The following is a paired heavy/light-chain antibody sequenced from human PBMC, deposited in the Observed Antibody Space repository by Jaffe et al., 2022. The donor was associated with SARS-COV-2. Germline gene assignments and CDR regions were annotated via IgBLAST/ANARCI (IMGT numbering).Light chain of an antibody. CDR1: QSISSW. J-gene: IGKJ2*02. CDR2: KAS. Sequence: DIQMTQSPSTLSASVGDRVTITCRASQSISSWLAWYQQKPGKAPKLLIHKASSLESGVPSRFSGSGSGTEFTLTISSLQPDDFATYYCQQYNSYWWTFGQGTKLEIK. CDR3: QQYNSYWWT. V-gene: IGKV1-5*03.
Heavy chain of an antibody. Sequence: EVQLMESGGGLVQPGGSLRLSCAASGFTVYSEYMNWVRQAPGKGLEWVSVISGADNTHYADSVKGRFTISRDNSKNTLYLQMNSLRPEDTAVYYCARKVEDDDWGQGTLVTVSS. D-gene: IGHD1-26*01. J-gene: IGHJ4*02. V-gene: IGHV3-66*02. CDR1: GFTVYSEY. CDR3: ARKVEDDD. CDR2: ISGADNT.